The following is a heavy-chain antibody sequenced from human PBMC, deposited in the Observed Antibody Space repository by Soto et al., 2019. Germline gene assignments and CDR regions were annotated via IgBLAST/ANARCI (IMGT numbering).Heavy chain of an antibody. CDR3: ARVPDSSGYYHDY. D-gene: IGHD3-22*01. V-gene: IGHV4-31*03. CDR2: IYYSGST. Sequence: SETLSLTCTVSGGSISSGGYYWSWIRQHPGKGLEWIGYIYYSGSTYYNPSLKSRVTISVDTSKNQFSLKLSSVTAADTAVYYCARVPDSSGYYHDYWGQGTLVTVSS. J-gene: IGHJ4*02. CDR1: GGSISSGGYY.